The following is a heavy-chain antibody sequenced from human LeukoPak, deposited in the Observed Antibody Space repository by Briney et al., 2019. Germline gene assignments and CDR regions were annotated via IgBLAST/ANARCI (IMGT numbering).Heavy chain of an antibody. CDR3: ARVLDSSSWKEENWFDP. Sequence: SETLSLTCAVSGGSISSSNWWSWVRQPPGKGLEWIGEIYRSGSTNYNPSLKSRVTISVDKSKNQFSLKLSSVTAADTAVYYCARVLDSSSWKEENWFDPWGQGTLVTVSS. J-gene: IGHJ5*02. V-gene: IGHV4-4*02. CDR1: GGSISSSNW. D-gene: IGHD6-13*01. CDR2: IYRSGST.